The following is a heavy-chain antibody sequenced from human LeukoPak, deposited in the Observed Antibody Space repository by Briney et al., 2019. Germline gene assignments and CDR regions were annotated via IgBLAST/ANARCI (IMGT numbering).Heavy chain of an antibody. D-gene: IGHD4-11*01. Sequence: PGGSLRLSCAASGFTFSTYWMSWVRQAPGKGLKWVANVKKGGTAKYDVYSVKGLFTVSSDSEKNSLYLQMNSLRAEDTAVYYCARNQYLAFDIFDIWGLGTMVTVSS. CDR3: ARNQYLAFDIFDI. V-gene: IGHV3-7*01. CDR1: GFTFSTYW. CDR2: VKKGGTAK. J-gene: IGHJ3*02.